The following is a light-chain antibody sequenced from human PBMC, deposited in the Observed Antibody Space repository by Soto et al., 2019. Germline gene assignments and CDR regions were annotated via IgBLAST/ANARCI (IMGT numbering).Light chain of an antibody. CDR2: SVS. V-gene: IGLV2-14*01. J-gene: IGLJ1*01. Sequence: SVLTQPASVSGSPGQSITISCTGTSGDVGGYNYVSWYQQHPGKAPKLMIYSVSNRPSGVSNRFSGSKSGNTATLTISGLQAEDEADYYCCSYTVSGTYVFGTGTKVTVL. CDR1: SGDVGGYNY. CDR3: CSYTVSGTYV.